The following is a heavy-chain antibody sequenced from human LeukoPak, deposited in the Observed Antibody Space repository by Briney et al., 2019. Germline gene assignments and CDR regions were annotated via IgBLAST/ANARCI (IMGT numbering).Heavy chain of an antibody. CDR1: GYTFTSYH. D-gene: IGHD6-19*01. J-gene: IGHJ4*02. CDR2: INPDSGGT. Sequence: ASVKVSCKASGYTFTSYHMHWVRQAPGQGLEWMGWINPDSGGTNYGQNFQGRVTMTRDTAINTAYMELSRLRSDDTTVYYCARERFYSSGSKSNRVDYWGQGTLVTVSS. V-gene: IGHV1-2*02. CDR3: ARERFYSSGSKSNRVDY.